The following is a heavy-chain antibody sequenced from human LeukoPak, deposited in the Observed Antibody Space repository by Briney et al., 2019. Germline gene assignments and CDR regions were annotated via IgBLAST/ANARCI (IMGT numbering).Heavy chain of an antibody. J-gene: IGHJ6*02. V-gene: IGHV1-8*01. D-gene: IGHD3-3*01. Sequence: ASVKVSCKASGYTFTSYDINWVRQATGQGLEWMGWMNPNRGNTGYAQKFQGRVTMTRNTSISTAYMELSSLRSEDTAVYYCARGPSYYDFWSGYLYYYYYGMDVWGQGTTVTVSS. CDR3: ARGPSYYDFWSGYLYYYYYGMDV. CDR1: GYTFTSYD. CDR2: MNPNRGNT.